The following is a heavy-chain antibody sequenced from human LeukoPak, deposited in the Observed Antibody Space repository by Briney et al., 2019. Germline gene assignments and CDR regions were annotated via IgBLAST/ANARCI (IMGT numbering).Heavy chain of an antibody. CDR3: ARPSRYCSSTSCPPDAFDI. CDR2: IIPIFGTA. CDR1: GGTFSSYA. J-gene: IGHJ4*02. Sequence: SVKVSCKASGGTFSSYAISWVRQAPGQGLEWMGGIIPIFGTANYAQKFQGRVTITADDSTSTAYMELSSLRSEDTAVYYCARPSRYCSSTSCPPDAFDIWGQGTLVTVSS. D-gene: IGHD2-2*01. V-gene: IGHV1-69*13.